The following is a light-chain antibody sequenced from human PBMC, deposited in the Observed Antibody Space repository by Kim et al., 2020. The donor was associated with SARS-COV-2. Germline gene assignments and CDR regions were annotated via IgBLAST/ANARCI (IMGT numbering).Light chain of an antibody. CDR2: GAS. V-gene: IGKV3-20*01. J-gene: IGKJ1*01. CDR1: QRVSSIY. Sequence: SPGERATPSCRASQRVSSIYLAWYQQKPGQAPRLVIYGASSRATGIPDRFSGSGSGTDFTLTISRLEPEDFAVYYCQQYGSSPWTFGQGTKVDIK. CDR3: QQYGSSPWT.